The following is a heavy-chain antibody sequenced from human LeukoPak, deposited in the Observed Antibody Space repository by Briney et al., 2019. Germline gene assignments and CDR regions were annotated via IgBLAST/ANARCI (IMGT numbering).Heavy chain of an antibody. CDR3: AKDLSAAVTTYYFDY. Sequence: GGSLRLSCAASGFTFNSYAMSWVRQAPGKGLEWVSAISGSGGSTYYADSVKGRFTISRDNSKNTLYLQMNSLRAEDTAVYYCAKDLSAAVTTYYFDYWGQGTLVTVSS. V-gene: IGHV3-23*01. J-gene: IGHJ4*02. CDR2: ISGSGGST. D-gene: IGHD4-17*01. CDR1: GFTFNSYA.